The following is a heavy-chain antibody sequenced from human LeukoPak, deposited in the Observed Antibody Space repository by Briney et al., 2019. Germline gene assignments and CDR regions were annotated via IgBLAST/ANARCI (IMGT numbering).Heavy chain of an antibody. CDR3: AKEAGYSGYDYPDY. D-gene: IGHD5-12*01. V-gene: IGHV3-23*01. CDR2: ISGSGYST. CDR1: GFTFSSYA. J-gene: IGHJ4*02. Sequence: GGSLRLSCAASGFTFSSYALSWVRPAPGKGLEWVSGISGSGYSTNYADSLKGRFTISRDNSKNTLYLQMNSLRAEDTAVYYCAKEAGYSGYDYPDYWGQGTLVTVSS.